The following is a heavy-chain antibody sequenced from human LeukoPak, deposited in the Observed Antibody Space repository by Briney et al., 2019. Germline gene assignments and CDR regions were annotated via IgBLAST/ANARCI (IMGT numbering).Heavy chain of an antibody. CDR2: ISYDGSNK. V-gene: IGHV3-30*04. Sequence: GGSLRLSCAASGFTFSSYAMHWVRQAPGKGLEWVAVISYDGSNKYYADSVKGRFTISRDNSKNTLYLQMNSLRAEDTAVYYCASTSMITFGGVIGIFDYWGQGTLVTVSS. J-gene: IGHJ4*02. CDR1: GFTFSSYA. CDR3: ASTSMITFGGVIGIFDY. D-gene: IGHD3-16*02.